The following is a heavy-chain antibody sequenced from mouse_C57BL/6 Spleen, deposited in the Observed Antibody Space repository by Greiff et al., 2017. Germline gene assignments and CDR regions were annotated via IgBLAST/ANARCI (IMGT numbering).Heavy chain of an antibody. D-gene: IGHD3-3*01. CDR3: AREGGTATNFDY. CDR1: GFTFSSYG. CDR2: ISSGGSYT. Sequence: EVKVVESGGDLVKPGGSLKLSCAASGFTFSSYGMSWVRQTPDKRLEWVATISSGGSYTYYPDRVKGRFTISRDNAKNTLYLQMSSLKSEDTAMYYCAREGGTATNFDYWGQGTTLTVSS. J-gene: IGHJ2*01. V-gene: IGHV5-6*01.